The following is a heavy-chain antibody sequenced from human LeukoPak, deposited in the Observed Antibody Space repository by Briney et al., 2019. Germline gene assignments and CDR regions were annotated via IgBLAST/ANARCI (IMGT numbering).Heavy chain of an antibody. V-gene: IGHV1-2*02. CDR3: ARSAMIVVVNNWFDP. D-gene: IGHD3-22*01. CDR2: INPNSGGT. CDR1: GYTFTGYY. J-gene: IGHJ5*02. Sequence: PGASVKVSCKASGYTFTGYYMHWVRQAPGQGLEWMGWINPNSGGTNYAQKFQGRVTMTRDTSISTAYMELSRLRSDDTAVYYCARSAMIVVVNNWFDPWGQGTLVTVSS.